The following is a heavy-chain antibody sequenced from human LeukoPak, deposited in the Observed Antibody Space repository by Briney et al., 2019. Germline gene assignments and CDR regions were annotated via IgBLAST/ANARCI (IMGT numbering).Heavy chain of an antibody. CDR2: IYYSGSI. Sequence: SETLSLTCTVPGDSISTYYWSWIRQPPGKGLEWIGYIYYSGSINYDPSLKSRVTISVDTSKNLFSLKLSSVTAADTAVYYCARSANYYDSSGHFHWYFDLWGRGTLVTVSS. D-gene: IGHD3-22*01. CDR1: GDSISTYY. CDR3: ARSANYYDSSGHFHWYFDL. V-gene: IGHV4-59*01. J-gene: IGHJ2*01.